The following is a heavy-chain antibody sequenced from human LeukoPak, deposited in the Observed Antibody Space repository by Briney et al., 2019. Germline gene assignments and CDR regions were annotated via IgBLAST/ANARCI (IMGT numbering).Heavy chain of an antibody. D-gene: IGHD3-16*02. CDR3: AKDLMITFGGVIVIPGGDY. Sequence: GGSLRLSCEASGFTFSSYAMSWARQAPGNGLEWVSAISGSGGRTYYADSVKRRLTISRDNSKNTLYLQMNSLRAEDTAVYYCAKDLMITFGGVIVIPGGDYWGQGTLVTVSS. CDR2: ISGSGGRT. V-gene: IGHV3-23*01. CDR1: GFTFSSYA. J-gene: IGHJ4*02.